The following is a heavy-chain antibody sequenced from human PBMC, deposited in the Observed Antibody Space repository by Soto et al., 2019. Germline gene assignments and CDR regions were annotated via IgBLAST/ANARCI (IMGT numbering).Heavy chain of an antibody. CDR3: ARDRVVVVPAAPTYYSGMDV. D-gene: IGHD2-2*01. V-gene: IGHV4-31*03. Sequence: QVQLQESGPGLVKPSQTLSLTCPVSGGSISSGGYYWSWIRQHPGKGLEWIGYIYYSGSTYYNPSIKSRVTISVDTSKNQFSRKLSSVTAADTAVYYCARDRVVVVPAAPTYYSGMDVWGQGTTVTVSS. CDR2: IYYSGST. CDR1: GGSISSGGYY. J-gene: IGHJ6*02.